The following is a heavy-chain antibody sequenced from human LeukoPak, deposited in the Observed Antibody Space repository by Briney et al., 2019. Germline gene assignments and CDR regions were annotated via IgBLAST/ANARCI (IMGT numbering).Heavy chain of an antibody. Sequence: GGSLRLSCAASGFSFDDYAMHWVRQAPGKGLEWVSGIGLNRGSIGYADSVKGRFTVSRDNAKNSLYLQMTSLRADDTAVYYCVRENSWYFDFWGQGALVTVSS. CDR2: IGLNRGSI. CDR3: VRENSWYFDF. J-gene: IGHJ4*02. CDR1: GFSFDDYA. D-gene: IGHD6-13*01. V-gene: IGHV3-9*01.